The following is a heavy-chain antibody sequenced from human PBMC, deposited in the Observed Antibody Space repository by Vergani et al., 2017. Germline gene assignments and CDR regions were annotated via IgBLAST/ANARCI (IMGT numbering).Heavy chain of an antibody. J-gene: IGHJ1*01. CDR1: GFTFDDYT. CDR2: ISYDGTQK. V-gene: IGHV3-30*03. Sequence: VQLVESGGVVVQPGGSLRLSCAASGFTFDDYTMHWVRQAPGQGLEWVAVISYDGTQKYYADSVKGRFTISRDNSKSTLYLQMNSLRTEDTAVYYCATKSCGTPGCQIGYFREWGQGTLVTVSS. D-gene: IGHD1-1*01. CDR3: ATKSCGTPGCQIGYFRE.